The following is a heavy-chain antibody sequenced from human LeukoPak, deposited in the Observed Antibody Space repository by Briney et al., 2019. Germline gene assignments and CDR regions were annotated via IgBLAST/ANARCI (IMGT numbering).Heavy chain of an antibody. CDR1: GCTFSCYA. CDR2: IIPSFGTA. CDR3: ARCRNLTTVTTTLLSKQRNYYYYYMDV. D-gene: IGHD4-17*01. Sequence: SVKVSCKASGCTFSCYAISWVRQAPGQGLEWMGGIIPSFGTANYAQKVQGRVTITADESTSKDYMELSSLRSEDKAVYYCARCRNLTTVTTTLLSKQRNYYYYYMDVWCKGTTVTISS. V-gene: IGHV1-69*13. J-gene: IGHJ6*03.